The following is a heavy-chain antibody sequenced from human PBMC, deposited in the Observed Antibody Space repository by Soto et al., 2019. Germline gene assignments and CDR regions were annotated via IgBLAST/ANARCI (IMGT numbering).Heavy chain of an antibody. CDR2: IYYSGST. CDR1: GGSISSGDYY. Sequence: QVQLQESGPGLVKPSQTLSLTCTVSGGSISSGDYYWSWIRQHPGKGLEWIGYIYYSGSTYYNPSLRSRVTIXXDXSXXQFSLKLSSVTVADTAVYYCARRSAPGTRDDAFDIWGQGTMVTVSS. D-gene: IGHD6-13*01. CDR3: ARRSAPGTRDDAFDI. V-gene: IGHV4-31*03. J-gene: IGHJ3*02.